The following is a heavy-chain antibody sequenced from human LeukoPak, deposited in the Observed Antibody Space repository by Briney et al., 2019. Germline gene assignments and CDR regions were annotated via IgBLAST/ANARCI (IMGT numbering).Heavy chain of an antibody. CDR1: GGSISSGDYY. D-gene: IGHD3-22*01. CDR2: IYYSGST. J-gene: IGHJ4*02. V-gene: IGHV4-30-4*01. CDR3: ARAPPGYDSSGLFDY. Sequence: SETLSLTCTVSGGSISSGDYYWSWIRQPPGKGLEWIGYIYYSGSTYYNPSLKRRVTISVDTSKNQFSLKLSSVTAADTAVYYCARAPPGYDSSGLFDYWGQGTLVTVSS.